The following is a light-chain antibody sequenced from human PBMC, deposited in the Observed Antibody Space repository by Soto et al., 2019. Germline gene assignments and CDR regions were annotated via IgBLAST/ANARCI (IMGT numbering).Light chain of an antibody. Sequence: EIVMTQSPATLSVSPGERATLSCRASQSVGGNLAWYQQKPGQPPRLLIYAASSRPTGIPARFSGSGSGTEFTLTISSLQSEDFAVYSCQQCNNWPPWTFGQGTKVEIK. CDR2: AAS. CDR1: QSVGGN. CDR3: QQCNNWPPWT. V-gene: IGKV3-15*01. J-gene: IGKJ1*01.